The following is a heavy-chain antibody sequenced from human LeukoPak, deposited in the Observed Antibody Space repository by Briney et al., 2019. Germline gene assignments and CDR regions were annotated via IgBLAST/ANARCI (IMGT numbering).Heavy chain of an antibody. V-gene: IGHV3-30*02. D-gene: IGHD6-13*01. CDR1: GFTFSNYG. J-gene: IGHJ4*02. Sequence: GGSLRLSCAASGFTFSNYGMHWVRQAPGMGLEWLAFIRYDGSNNYYADSVKGRFTISRDNSKNTLYLQMSSLRAEDTAVYYCAKAYTSSPSRGYFDYWGQGTLVTVSS. CDR2: IRYDGSNN. CDR3: AKAYTSSPSRGYFDY.